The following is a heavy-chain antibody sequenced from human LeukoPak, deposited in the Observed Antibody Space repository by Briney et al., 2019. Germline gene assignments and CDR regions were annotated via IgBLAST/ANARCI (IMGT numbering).Heavy chain of an antibody. V-gene: IGHV3-23*01. D-gene: IGHD6-19*01. J-gene: IGHJ4*02. CDR3: AKAVAGTRDY. Sequence: PGGSLRLSCAASGFTFSSYAMSWVRQAPGKGLEWVSAISGSGGSTYYADSVKGRFTNSRDNSKNTLYRQMNRLRAEDTAVYYCAKAVAGTRDYWGQGTLVTVSS. CDR1: GFTFSSYA. CDR2: ISGSGGST.